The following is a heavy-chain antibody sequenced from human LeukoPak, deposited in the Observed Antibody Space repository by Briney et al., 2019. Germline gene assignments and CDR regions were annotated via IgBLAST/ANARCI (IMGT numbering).Heavy chain of an antibody. V-gene: IGHV3-30*02. CDR1: GFTFSSYG. CDR3: ARPRNVRTFDY. Sequence: GGSLRLSCAASGFTFSSYGIHWVRQAPGKGLEWVTFIRHDGTNQHYGDSVKGRFTISRDNLKNTVFLQMNRVRAEDTAVYFRARPRNVRTFDYWGQGTLVAVSS. CDR2: IRHDGTNQ. J-gene: IGHJ4*02.